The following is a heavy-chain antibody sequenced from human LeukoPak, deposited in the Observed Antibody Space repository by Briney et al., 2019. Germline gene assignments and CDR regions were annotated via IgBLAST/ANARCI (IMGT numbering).Heavy chain of an antibody. V-gene: IGHV3-9*03. J-gene: IGHJ4*02. D-gene: IGHD5-18*01. Sequence: GGSLRLSCAASGFTFDDYAMHWVRQAPGKGLEGVAGISWNCGSIGYADSVKGRFTISRDNAKNSLYLQMNSLRAEDMALYYCAKDMASSYSYGFDYWGQGTLVTVSS. CDR2: ISWNCGSI. CDR3: AKDMASSYSYGFDY. CDR1: GFTFDDYA.